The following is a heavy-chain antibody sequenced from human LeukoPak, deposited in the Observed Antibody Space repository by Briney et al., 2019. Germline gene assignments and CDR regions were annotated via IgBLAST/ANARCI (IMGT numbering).Heavy chain of an antibody. CDR2: IYYTGNT. CDR3: ASVRPVPYYYDSSGYYYYFDY. D-gene: IGHD3-22*01. CDR1: GDSLTGYY. V-gene: IGHV4-39*07. Sequence: PSETLSLTCTVSGDSLTGYYWGWIRQPPGKGLEWIGNIYYTGNTYYNPSLKSRVTISLDTSKNQFSLKVISMTAADTAVYYCASVRPVPYYYDSSGYYYYFDYWGQGTLVTVSS. J-gene: IGHJ4*02.